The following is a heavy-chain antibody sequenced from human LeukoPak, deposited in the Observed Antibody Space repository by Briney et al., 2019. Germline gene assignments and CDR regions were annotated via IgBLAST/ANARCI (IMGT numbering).Heavy chain of an antibody. CDR2: IRYDGSNR. V-gene: IGHV3-30*02. CDR1: GFIFITYG. D-gene: IGHD2/OR15-2a*01. Sequence: GGSLRLSCAASGFIFITYGIHWVRQAPGKGLEWVAFIRYDGSNRFYADSVRGRFTISRDNSKNTVYLQMNSLRAEDTAVYYCAKEMKNDFDYWGQGTLDTVSS. J-gene: IGHJ4*02. CDR3: AKEMKNDFDY.